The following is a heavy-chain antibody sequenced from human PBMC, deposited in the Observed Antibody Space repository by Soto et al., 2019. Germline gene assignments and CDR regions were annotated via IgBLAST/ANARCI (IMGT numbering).Heavy chain of an antibody. CDR3: ANPIPKTGTTFGF. CDR2: ISGSGDDT. V-gene: IGHV3-23*01. J-gene: IGHJ4*02. CDR1: GFTFSNFA. Sequence: QLLEYGGGFVQPGGSLRLSCVASGFTFSNFAMAWVRQAPGERLEWVSAISGSGDDTFYADSMKGRFTISRDNSKDTLYLQINSLRAEDTAVYYCANPIPKTGTTFGFWGQGTLVTVSS. D-gene: IGHD1-1*01.